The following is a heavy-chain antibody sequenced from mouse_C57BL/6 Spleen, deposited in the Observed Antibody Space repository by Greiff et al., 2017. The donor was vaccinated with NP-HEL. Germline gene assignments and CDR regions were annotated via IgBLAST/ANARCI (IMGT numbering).Heavy chain of an antibody. CDR1: GYSFTGYY. CDR2: INPSTGGT. CDR3: ARWGYYDYDGYYFDY. D-gene: IGHD2-4*01. V-gene: IGHV1-43*01. Sequence: VQLKQSGPELVKPGASVKISCKASGYSFTGYYMHWVKQSSEKSLEWIGEINPSTGGTSYNQKFKGKATLTVDKSSSTAYMQLKSLTSEDSAVYYCARWGYYDYDGYYFDYWGQGTTLTVSS. J-gene: IGHJ2*01.